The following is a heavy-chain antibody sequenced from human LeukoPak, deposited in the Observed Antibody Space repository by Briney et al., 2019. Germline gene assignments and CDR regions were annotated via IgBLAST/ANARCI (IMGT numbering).Heavy chain of an antibody. D-gene: IGHD5-24*01. Sequence: ASVKVSCKVSGYTLNELSMHWVRQAPGKGLEWTGGFDPEDGETIYAQKFQGRVTMTEDTSTDTAYMELSSLRSEDTAVYYCATEIWEDGYNNWFDPWGQGTLVTVSS. CDR1: GYTLNELS. J-gene: IGHJ5*02. V-gene: IGHV1-24*01. CDR2: FDPEDGET. CDR3: ATEIWEDGYNNWFDP.